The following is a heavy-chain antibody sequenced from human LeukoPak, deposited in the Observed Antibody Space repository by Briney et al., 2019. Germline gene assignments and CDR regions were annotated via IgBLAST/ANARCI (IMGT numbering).Heavy chain of an antibody. CDR2: IYYSGST. CDR1: GGSISSYY. V-gene: IGHV4-59*08. CDR3: ARVVRGVTMGWFDP. Sequence: SETLSLTCTVSGGSISSYYWSWIRQPPGKGLEWIGYIYYSGSTNYNPSLKSRVTISVDTSKNQFSLKLSSVTAADTAVYYCARVVRGVTMGWFDPWGQGTLVTVSS. D-gene: IGHD3-10*01. J-gene: IGHJ5*02.